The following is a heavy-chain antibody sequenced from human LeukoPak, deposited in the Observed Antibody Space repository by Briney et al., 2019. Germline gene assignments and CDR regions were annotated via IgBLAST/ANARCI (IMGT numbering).Heavy chain of an antibody. CDR2: ISVYNGNT. D-gene: IGHD4-11*01. V-gene: IGHV1-18*01. J-gene: IGHJ5*02. CDR1: GYTFISYG. Sequence: SVKVSFKGSGYTFISYGISLVRQAPGQGREWMGWISVYNGNTNYAQNFQGRVTMTTDTFTSTAYMEVGSLRSDDTAVYYCAREGRLAFDPWGQGTLVTVSS. CDR3: AREGRLAFDP.